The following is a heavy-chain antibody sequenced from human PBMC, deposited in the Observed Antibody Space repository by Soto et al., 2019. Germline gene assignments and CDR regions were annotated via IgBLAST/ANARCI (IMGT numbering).Heavy chain of an antibody. D-gene: IGHD3-10*01. CDR3: ASDGSGSYYGMDV. V-gene: IGHV5-10-1*01. J-gene: IGHJ6*02. CDR1: GYSFTSYW. CDR2: IDPSDSYT. Sequence: PGESLKISCQGSGYSFTSYWISWVRQMPGKGLEWMGRIDPSDSYTNYSPSFQGHVTISADKSISTAYLQWSSLKASDTAMYYCASDGSGSYYGMDVWGQGTTVTVSS.